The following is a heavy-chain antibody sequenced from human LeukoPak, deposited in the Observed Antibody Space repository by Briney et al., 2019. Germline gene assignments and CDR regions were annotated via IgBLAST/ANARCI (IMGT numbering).Heavy chain of an antibody. Sequence: PGGSLRLSCAASGFTFDDYTMHWVRQAPGKGLEWVSLISWDGGSTYYADSVKGRFTISRDNSKNSLYLQMNSLRTEDTALYYCAKDLAAAGTFGVALYYFGYWGQGTLVTVSS. CDR2: ISWDGGST. V-gene: IGHV3-43*01. CDR3: AKDLAAAGTFGVALYYFGY. D-gene: IGHD6-13*01. CDR1: GFTFDDYT. J-gene: IGHJ4*02.